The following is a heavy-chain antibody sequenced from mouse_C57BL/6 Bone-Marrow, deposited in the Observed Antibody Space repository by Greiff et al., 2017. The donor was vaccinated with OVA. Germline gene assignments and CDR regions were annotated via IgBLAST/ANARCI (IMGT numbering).Heavy chain of an antibody. D-gene: IGHD1-1*01. CDR3: ARDYGGVYWYFDV. Sequence: EVMLVESGGGLVKPGGSLKLSCAASGFTFSDYGMHWVRQAPEKGLEWVAYISSGSSTIYYADTVKGRFTISRDNAKNTLFLQMTSLRSEDTAMYYCARDYGGVYWYFDVWGTGTTVTVSS. J-gene: IGHJ1*03. CDR2: ISSGSSTI. V-gene: IGHV5-17*01. CDR1: GFTFSDYG.